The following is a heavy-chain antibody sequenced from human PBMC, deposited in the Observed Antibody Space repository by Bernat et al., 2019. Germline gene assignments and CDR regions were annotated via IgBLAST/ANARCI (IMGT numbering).Heavy chain of an antibody. CDR2: SSGSGGST. V-gene: IGHV3-23*01. J-gene: IGHJ6*02. D-gene: IGHD2-8*01. Sequence: VQLLESGGGLVQPGGSLRLSCAASGFTFSNYAMSWVRQAPGKGLEWVSESSGSGGSTYYADSVRGRFAISRDNTKNTLYLQRNSLRAEDTAVYYCAKLMGAGYYFGMDVWGQGTTVTVYS. CDR1: GFTFSNYA. CDR3: AKLMGAGYYFGMDV.